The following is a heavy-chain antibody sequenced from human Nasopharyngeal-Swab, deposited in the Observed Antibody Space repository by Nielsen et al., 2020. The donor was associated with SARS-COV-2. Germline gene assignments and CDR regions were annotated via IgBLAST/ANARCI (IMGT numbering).Heavy chain of an antibody. D-gene: IGHD6-13*01. CDR3: ARDAARSWYNWFDP. Sequence: GGSLRLSCAASGFTFADYAMHWVRQAPGEGLEWVSGISWNSSTIGYADSVKGRLTISRDNAKNSLFLQMNSLRTEDTALYYCARDAARSWYNWFDPWGQGTLVTVSS. J-gene: IGHJ5*02. V-gene: IGHV3-9*01. CDR1: GFTFADYA. CDR2: ISWNSSTI.